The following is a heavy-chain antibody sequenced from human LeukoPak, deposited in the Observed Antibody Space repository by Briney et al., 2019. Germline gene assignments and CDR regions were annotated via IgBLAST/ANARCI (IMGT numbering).Heavy chain of an antibody. D-gene: IGHD3-10*01. CDR1: GFIFSSYA. CDR2: ISSSSSYI. Sequence: PGGSLRLSCAASGFIFSSYAMTWVRQAPGKGLEWVSSISSSSSYIYYADSVKGRFTISRDNAKNSLYLQMNSLRAEDTAVYYCARYGGGHWAFDIWGQGTMVTVSS. V-gene: IGHV3-21*01. J-gene: IGHJ3*02. CDR3: ARYGGGHWAFDI.